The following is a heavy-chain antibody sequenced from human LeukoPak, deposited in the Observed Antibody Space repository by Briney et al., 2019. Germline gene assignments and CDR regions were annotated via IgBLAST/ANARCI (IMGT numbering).Heavy chain of an antibody. CDR1: GYTFTSYA. CDR3: ARGTFHDFWRFDP. V-gene: IGHV1-3*01. J-gene: IGHJ5*02. D-gene: IGHD3/OR15-3a*01. CDR2: INAGNGNT. Sequence: ASVKVSCKASGYTFTSYAVHWVRQAPGQRLEWMGWINAGNGNTKFSQKFQGRVTITRDTSASTAYMELSSLTSEDTAVYYCARGTFHDFWRFDPWGQGTLITVSS.